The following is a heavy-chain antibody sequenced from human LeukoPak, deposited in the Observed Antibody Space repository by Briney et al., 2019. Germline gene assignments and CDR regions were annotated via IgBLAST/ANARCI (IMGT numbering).Heavy chain of an antibody. CDR1: GFTFSSYS. Sequence: PGGSLRLSCEASGFTFSSYSMNWGRQAPGKGLEWVSSISPSSGYVYYTDSVKGRFTISRDNAKNSLYLQMNSLRAEDTAVYYCARGGGAFDIWGQGTMVTVSS. D-gene: IGHD3-10*01. CDR3: ARGGGAFDI. J-gene: IGHJ3*02. CDR2: ISPSSGYV. V-gene: IGHV3-21*01.